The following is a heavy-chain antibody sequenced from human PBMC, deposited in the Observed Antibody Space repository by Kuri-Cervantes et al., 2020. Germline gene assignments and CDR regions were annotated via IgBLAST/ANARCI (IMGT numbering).Heavy chain of an antibody. CDR3: ARGGAAGTGYWFDP. V-gene: IGHV3-30*01. CDR2: ISYDGSNK. Sequence: GESLKISCAASGFTFSSYAMHWVRQAPGKGLEWVAVISYDGSNKYYADSVKGRFTISRDNSKNTLYLQMNSLRAEDTAVYYCARGGAAGTGYWFDPWGQGTLVTVSS. J-gene: IGHJ5*02. CDR1: GFTFSSYA. D-gene: IGHD6-13*01.